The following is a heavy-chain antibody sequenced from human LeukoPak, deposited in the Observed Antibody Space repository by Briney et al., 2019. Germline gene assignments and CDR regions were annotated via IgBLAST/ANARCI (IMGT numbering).Heavy chain of an antibody. J-gene: IGHJ6*02. CDR3: ARDPTATRGRYYGMDV. V-gene: IGHV3-11*01. CDR1: GFTFSDYY. Sequence: GGSLRLSCAASGFTFSDYYMSWIRQAPGKGLEWVSYISSSGSTIYYADSVKGRFTISRDNAKNSLYLQMNSLRAEDTAVYYCARDPTATRGRYYGMDVWGQGTTVTVSS. D-gene: IGHD4-17*01. CDR2: ISSSGSTI.